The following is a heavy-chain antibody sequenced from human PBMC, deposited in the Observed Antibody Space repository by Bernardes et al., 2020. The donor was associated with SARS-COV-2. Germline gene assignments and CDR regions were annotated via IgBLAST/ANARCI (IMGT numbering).Heavy chain of an antibody. Sequence: SEPLSLTCTVSGGSISSYYWSWIRQPAGKGLEWIGRIYTSGSTNYNPSLKSRVTMSVDTSKNPFSLKLSSVTAADTAVYYCARGPNYDFWSGYSFDYWGQGTLVTVSS. CDR1: GGSISSYY. CDR2: IYTSGST. J-gene: IGHJ4*02. CDR3: ARGPNYDFWSGYSFDY. V-gene: IGHV4-4*07. D-gene: IGHD3-3*01.